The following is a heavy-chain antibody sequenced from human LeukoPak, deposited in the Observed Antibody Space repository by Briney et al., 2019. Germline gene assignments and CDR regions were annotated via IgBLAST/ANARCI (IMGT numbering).Heavy chain of an antibody. CDR2: IYSGGST. V-gene: IGHV3-53*01. Sequence: TGGSLRLSCAASGFTLSINYMSWVRHAPGKGLEWGSVIYSGGSTYYADSANGRFTISRDNSKNTLYLQMNSLRDDDRSVCYCARDQDGWYFDLWGRGTIVTVSS. CDR3: ARDQDGWYFDL. CDR1: GFTLSINY. J-gene: IGHJ2*01.